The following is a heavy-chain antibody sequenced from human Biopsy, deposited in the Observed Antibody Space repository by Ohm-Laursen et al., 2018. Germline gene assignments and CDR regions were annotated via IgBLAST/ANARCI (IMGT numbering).Heavy chain of an antibody. D-gene: IGHD2-2*01. CDR1: GVPLRGYR. V-gene: IGHV3-21*01. CDR3: ATEVVPAGIGGHWLDP. Sequence: SLRLSCPASGVPLRGYRMTWVRPAPGPGLEWVSSIRARRRYIYSADSVKGRFTVSKENGKNSLYLHMNSLRAEDTAVYSCATEVVPAGIGGHWLDPWGQGTLVTVSS. CDR2: IRARRRYI. J-gene: IGHJ5*02.